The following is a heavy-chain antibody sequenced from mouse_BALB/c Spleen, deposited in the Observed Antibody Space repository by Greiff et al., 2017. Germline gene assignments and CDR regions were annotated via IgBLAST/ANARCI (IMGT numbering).Heavy chain of an antibody. CDR3: ARAQLLLPSIDY. V-gene: IGHV5-6-3*01. CDR1: GFTFSSYG. J-gene: IGHJ4*01. CDR2: INSNGGST. D-gene: IGHD1-1*01. Sequence: EVKLVESGGGLVQPGGSLKLSCAASGFTFSSYGMSWVRQTPDKRLELVATINSNGGSTYYPDSVKGRFTISRDNAKNTLYLQMSSLKSEDTAMYYCARAQLLLPSIDYWGQGTSVTVSS.